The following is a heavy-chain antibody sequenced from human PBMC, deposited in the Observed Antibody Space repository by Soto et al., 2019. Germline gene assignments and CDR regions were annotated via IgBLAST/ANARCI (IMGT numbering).Heavy chain of an antibody. CDR1: GFTFSSYG. Sequence: QVQLVESGGGVVQPGRSLRLSCAASGFTFSSYGMHWVRQAPGKGLEWVAVISYDGSNKYYADSVKGRFTISRDNSKNTLYLQMNSLRAEDTAVYYCAKEVGWPGYYDSSGLYNWFDPWGQGTLVTVSS. CDR3: AKEVGWPGYYDSSGLYNWFDP. V-gene: IGHV3-30*18. D-gene: IGHD3-22*01. J-gene: IGHJ5*02. CDR2: ISYDGSNK.